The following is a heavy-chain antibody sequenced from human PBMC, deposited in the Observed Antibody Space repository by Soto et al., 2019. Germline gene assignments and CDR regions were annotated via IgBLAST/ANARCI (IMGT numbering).Heavy chain of an antibody. D-gene: IGHD3-9*01. CDR1: GFSVSSNY. V-gene: IGHV3-66*01. J-gene: IGHJ4*02. Sequence: EVQLVASGGCWVQPGGSLRLSCAASGFSVSSNYMTWVRQAPGKGLEWVSVIYSDGTTYYTESVKGYFTISSDNSKNAVYLQMTNLRAEDTAVYYCARDRSDSLTGPIDYWGQGTLVTVSS. CDR2: IYSDGTT. CDR3: ARDRSDSLTGPIDY.